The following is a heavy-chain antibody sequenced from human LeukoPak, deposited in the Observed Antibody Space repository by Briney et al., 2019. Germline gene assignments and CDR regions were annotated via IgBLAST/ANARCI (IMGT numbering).Heavy chain of an antibody. CDR1: GFTFSDTW. J-gene: IGHJ6*03. CDR2: IRSDGSDT. CDR3: ARDRDVVVVAATRGYYYYYYMDV. D-gene: IGHD2-15*01. Sequence: GGSLRLSCAASGFTFSDTWMHWVRQAPGEGLVWVSRIRSDGSDTRYAESVKGRFTISRDNAKNSLYLQMNSLRAEDTAVYYCARDRDVVVVAATRGYYYYYYMDVWGKGTTVTVSS. V-gene: IGHV3-74*01.